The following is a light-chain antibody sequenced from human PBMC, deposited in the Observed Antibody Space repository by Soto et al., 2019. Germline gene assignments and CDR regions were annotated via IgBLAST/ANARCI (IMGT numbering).Light chain of an antibody. Sequence: DSQMTQSPSTLSASVGDRVTITCRASQSISSWLAWYQQKPGKAPQLLLYDASSLESGLPSRFRGSAAGAEFPLSISSLQPDDFATYYCQQYKSYPYTFGQGAKLEI. CDR1: QSISSW. CDR2: DAS. J-gene: IGKJ2*01. V-gene: IGKV1-5*01. CDR3: QQYKSYPYT.